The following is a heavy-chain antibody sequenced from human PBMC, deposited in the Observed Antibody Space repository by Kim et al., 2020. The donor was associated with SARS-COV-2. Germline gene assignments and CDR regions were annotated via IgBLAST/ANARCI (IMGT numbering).Heavy chain of an antibody. D-gene: IGHD2-15*01. V-gene: IGHV4-38-2*02. CDR1: GYSISSGYY. CDR3: ASLYRGGIFDY. Sequence: SETLSLTCTVSGYSISSGYYWGWIRQPPGKGLEWIGSIYHSGSTYYNPSPKSRVTISVDTSKNQFSLKLSSVTAADTAVYYCASLYRGGIFDYWGQGTLV. J-gene: IGHJ4*02. CDR2: IYHSGST.